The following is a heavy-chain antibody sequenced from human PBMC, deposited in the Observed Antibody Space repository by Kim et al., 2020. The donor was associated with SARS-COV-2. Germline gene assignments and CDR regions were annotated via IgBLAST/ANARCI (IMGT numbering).Heavy chain of an antibody. J-gene: IGHJ6*02. V-gene: IGHV2-70*11. CDR3: ARTQYDILTGYQGGMDV. D-gene: IGHD3-9*01. CDR2: IDWDDDK. CDR1: GFSLSTSGMC. Sequence: SGPTLVNPTQTLTLTCTFSGFSLSTSGMCVSWIRQPPGKALEWLARIDWDDDKYYSTSLKTRLTISKDTSKNQVVITMTNMDPVDTATYYCARTQYDILTGYQGGMDVWGQGTTVTVSS.